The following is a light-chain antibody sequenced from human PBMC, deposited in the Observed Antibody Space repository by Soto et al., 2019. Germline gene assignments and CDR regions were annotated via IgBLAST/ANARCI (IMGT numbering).Light chain of an antibody. CDR2: DAS. CDR3: QQYDISRT. V-gene: IGKV3-20*01. Sequence: EFVLTQSPGTLSLSPGERATLSCRASQTVRNNYLAWYQQKPGQATRLLNYDASSRATGIPDRFSGSGSGTDFTLTISRLEPEDFAVYYCQQYDISRTFGQGTKVDIK. J-gene: IGKJ1*01. CDR1: QTVRNNY.